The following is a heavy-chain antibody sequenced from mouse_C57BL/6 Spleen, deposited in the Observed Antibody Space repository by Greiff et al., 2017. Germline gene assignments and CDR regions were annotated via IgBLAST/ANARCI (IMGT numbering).Heavy chain of an antibody. CDR3: ARSFGSSYVGVAY. Sequence: QVQLQQPGAELVKPGASVKMSCKASGYTFTSYWITWVKQRPGQGLEWIGDIYPGSGSTNYNEKFKSKATLTVDTSSSTAYMQLSSLTSEDSAVYYCARSFGSSYVGVAYWGQGTLVTVSA. CDR1: GYTFTSYW. V-gene: IGHV1-55*01. D-gene: IGHD1-1*01. CDR2: IYPGSGST. J-gene: IGHJ3*01.